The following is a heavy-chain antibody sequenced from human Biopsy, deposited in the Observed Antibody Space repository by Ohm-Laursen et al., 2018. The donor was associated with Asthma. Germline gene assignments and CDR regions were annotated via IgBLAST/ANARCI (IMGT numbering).Heavy chain of an antibody. Sequence: SVKVSCNVSGGTFSTHDISWVRQAPGQGLEWMGGINPNRGDTKYAQRFQGRVTVTRDRSISTAYMELSRLRSDDTAVYYCAGDRGYCSGGTCPSWFDPWGQGTLVIVSS. V-gene: IGHV1-2*02. D-gene: IGHD2-15*01. CDR1: GGTFSTHD. CDR2: INPNRGDT. J-gene: IGHJ5*02. CDR3: AGDRGYCSGGTCPSWFDP.